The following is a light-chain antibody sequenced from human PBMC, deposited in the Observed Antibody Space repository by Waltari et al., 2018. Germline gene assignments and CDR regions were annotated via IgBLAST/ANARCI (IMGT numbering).Light chain of an antibody. CDR3: QSYDNRNHWV. Sequence: NFMLTQPHSVSESPGKTVTISCTRSSGSIPSNYLQWYQPRPGSSPTAVIYEDNQSPPGVPDRFSGSIDSSSNSASLTISGLKTEDEADYYCQSYDNRNHWVFGGGTKLTVL. J-gene: IGLJ3*02. V-gene: IGLV6-57*01. CDR2: EDN. CDR1: SGSIPSNY.